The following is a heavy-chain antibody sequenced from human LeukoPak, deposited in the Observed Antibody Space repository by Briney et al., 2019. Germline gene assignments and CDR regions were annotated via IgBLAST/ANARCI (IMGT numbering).Heavy chain of an antibody. D-gene: IGHD6-13*01. Sequence: GSLRLSCAASGFTFSSYGMHWVRQAPGKGLEWVAFIRYDGSNKYYADSVKGRFTISRDNSKNTLYLQMNSLRAEDTAVYYCARGLGSSSWYFPFDYWGQGTLVTVSS. J-gene: IGHJ4*02. CDR3: ARGLGSSSWYFPFDY. V-gene: IGHV3-30*02. CDR1: GFTFSSYG. CDR2: IRYDGSNK.